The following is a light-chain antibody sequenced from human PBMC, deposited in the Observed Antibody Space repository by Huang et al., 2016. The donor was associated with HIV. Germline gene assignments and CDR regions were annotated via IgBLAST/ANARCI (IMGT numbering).Light chain of an antibody. V-gene: IGKV1-39*01. CDR2: AAS. CDR3: QQSYSTLRYT. J-gene: IGKJ2*01. CDR1: QSISSY. Sequence: DFQMTQSPSSLSASVGDRVTITCRASQSISSYLNWYQQKPGKAPKLLIYAASSLQSGVPSRFSGSGSWTDFTLTISSLQPEDFATYYCQQSYSTLRYTFGQGTKLEIK.